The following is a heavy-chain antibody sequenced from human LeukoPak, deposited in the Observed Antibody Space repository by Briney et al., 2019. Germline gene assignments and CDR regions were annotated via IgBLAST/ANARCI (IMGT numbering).Heavy chain of an antibody. J-gene: IGHJ5*02. CDR1: GGSFSGYY. CDR3: ARRGNRFLQKNWFDP. D-gene: IGHD1-14*01. V-gene: IGHV4-34*01. CDR2: INHSGST. Sequence: SETLSLTCAVYGGSFSGYYWSWIRQPPGKGLEWIGEINHSGSTNYNPSLKSRVTISVDTSKNQFSLKLSSVTAADTAVYYCARRGNRFLQKNWFDPWGQGTLVTVSS.